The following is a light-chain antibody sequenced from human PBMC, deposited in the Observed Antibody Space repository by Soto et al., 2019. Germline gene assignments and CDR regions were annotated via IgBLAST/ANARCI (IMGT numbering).Light chain of an antibody. J-gene: IGLJ2*01. V-gene: IGLV1-36*01. CDR3: AAWDDSLNVVI. CDR2: HDD. Sequence: QSVLTQPPSVSEAPGQRVTIPCSGSSSNIENNAVNWYQQFPGKAPKLLIYHDDLKPSGVSDRFPGSKSGTSASLAISGLQSEDEADYYCAAWDDSLNVVIFGGGTKLTVL. CDR1: SSNIENNA.